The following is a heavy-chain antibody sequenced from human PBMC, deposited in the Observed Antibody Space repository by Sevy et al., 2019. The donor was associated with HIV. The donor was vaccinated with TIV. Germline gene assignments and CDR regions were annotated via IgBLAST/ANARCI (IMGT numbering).Heavy chain of an antibody. Sequence: GVSLRLSCAASGFTFSSYAMSWVRQAPGKGLEWVSAISGSGGSTYYADSVKGRFTISRDNSKNTLYLQMNSLRAEATAVYYCAKDHPGGIVVVITSSFDYWGQGTLVTVSS. J-gene: IGHJ4*02. D-gene: IGHD3-22*01. CDR3: AKDHPGGIVVVITSSFDY. CDR2: ISGSGGST. CDR1: GFTFSSYA. V-gene: IGHV3-23*01.